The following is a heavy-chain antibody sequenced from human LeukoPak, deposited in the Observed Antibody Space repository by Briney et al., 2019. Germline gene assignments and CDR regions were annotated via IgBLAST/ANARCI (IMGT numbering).Heavy chain of an antibody. D-gene: IGHD6-19*01. CDR1: GGTFSSYA. V-gene: IGHV1-69*06. CDR2: IIPIFGTA. CDR3: ARDLRAVAGPYYFDY. Sequence: ASVKVSCKASGGTFSSYAISWVRQAPGQGLEWMGGIIPIFGTANYAQKFQGRVTITADKSTSTAYMELSSLRSEDTAVYYCARDLRAVAGPYYFDYWGQGTLVTVSS. J-gene: IGHJ4*02.